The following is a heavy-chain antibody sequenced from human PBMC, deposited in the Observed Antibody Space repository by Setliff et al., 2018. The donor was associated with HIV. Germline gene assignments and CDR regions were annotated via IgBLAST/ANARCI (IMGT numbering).Heavy chain of an antibody. Sequence: ASVKVSCKASGGTFNIYSIHWVRQAPGQGLEWMGGINPIFGTPHYGQRFQGRVTITADESTSTAYMELNGLKFDDTAVYYCARRTDSSGWPFDSWGRGTLVTVSP. CDR3: ARRTDSSGWPFDS. CDR1: GGTFNIYS. CDR2: INPIFGTP. J-gene: IGHJ4*02. D-gene: IGHD6-19*01. V-gene: IGHV1-69*13.